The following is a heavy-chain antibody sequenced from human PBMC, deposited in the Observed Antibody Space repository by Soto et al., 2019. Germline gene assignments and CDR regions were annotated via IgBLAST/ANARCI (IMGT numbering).Heavy chain of an antibody. CDR3: AKEKDYDFNWGSDRFTSHY. CDR1: GFTFRTYA. CDR2: ISGSAGT. D-gene: IGHD3-16*02. J-gene: IGHJ4*02. V-gene: IGHV3-23*01. Sequence: WSLRLSCTASGFTFRTYAMTWFRQAPGKGLEWVSAISGSAGTFYATSVKGRFTISRDNSRSTVYLQMHSLRAEDSAIYYCAKEKDYDFNWGSDRFTSHYWGRGTLVTVSS.